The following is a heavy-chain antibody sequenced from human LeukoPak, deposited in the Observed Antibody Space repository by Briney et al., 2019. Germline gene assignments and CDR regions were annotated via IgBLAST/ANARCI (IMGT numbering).Heavy chain of an antibody. Sequence: SETLSLTCTVSGGSMSSFYWSWIRQPLGKRLEWIGYMYYRGRTNYNPSLKSRVTISVDASKNQISLNLTSVTAADTAAYYCARGFSEEGWFDPWGPGTLVTVSS. CDR1: GGSMSSFY. CDR2: MYYRGRT. J-gene: IGHJ5*02. V-gene: IGHV4-59*01. CDR3: ARGFSEEGWFDP.